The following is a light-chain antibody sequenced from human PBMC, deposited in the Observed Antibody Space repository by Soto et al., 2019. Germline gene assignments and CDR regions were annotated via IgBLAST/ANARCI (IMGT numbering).Light chain of an antibody. CDR2: DNN. J-gene: IGLJ2*01. CDR1: SSNIGKNY. CDR3: GTWDSSLSAGV. V-gene: IGLV1-51*01. Sequence: QSVLTQPPSVSAAPGQKVTISCSGSSSNIGKNYVSWYQQLPGTAPKLLIYDNNKRPSGIPDRFSGSKSGKSATLGITGLQTGDEADYYCGTWDSSLSAGVFGGGTKLTVL.